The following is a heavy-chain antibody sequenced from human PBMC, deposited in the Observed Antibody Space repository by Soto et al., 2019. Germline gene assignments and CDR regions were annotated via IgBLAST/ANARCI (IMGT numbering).Heavy chain of an antibody. J-gene: IGHJ6*02. CDR1: GFTFSSYS. D-gene: IGHD2-15*01. CDR2: ISSSSSYI. CDR3: ARAQDSALDYGMDV. Sequence: PGGSLRLSCAASGFTFSSYSMNWVRQAPGKGLEWVSPISSSSSYIYYADSVKGRFTISRDNAKNSLYLQMNSLRAEDTAVYYCARAQDSALDYGMDVWGQGTTVTVSS. V-gene: IGHV3-21*01.